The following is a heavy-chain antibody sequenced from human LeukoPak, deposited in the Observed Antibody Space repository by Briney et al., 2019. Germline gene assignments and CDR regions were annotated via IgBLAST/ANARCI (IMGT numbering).Heavy chain of an antibody. D-gene: IGHD5-24*01. CDR3: ATHPAMAQGFDY. CDR1: GYTFTNYD. CDR2: MNPHNGNT. Sequence: ASVKVSCKASGYTFTNYDINWVRQATGQGLEWMGWMNPHNGNTGYAQRFQGRVTITRNTSISTACMELSSLRSEDTAVYYCATHPAMAQGFDYWGQGTLVTVSS. J-gene: IGHJ4*02. V-gene: IGHV1-8*03.